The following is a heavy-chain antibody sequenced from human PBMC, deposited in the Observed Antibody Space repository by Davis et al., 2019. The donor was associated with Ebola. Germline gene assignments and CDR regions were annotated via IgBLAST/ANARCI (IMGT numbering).Heavy chain of an antibody. D-gene: IGHD3-3*01. Sequence: SVQVSCKAYGFTFTSSAVQWVRQARGQRLEWIGWIVVGSGNTNYAQKFQERVTITRDMSTSTAYMELSSLRSEDTAVYYCAADYNFWSGPGFWGQGTLVTVSS. J-gene: IGHJ1*01. CDR1: GFTFTSSA. CDR3: AADYNFWSGPGF. V-gene: IGHV1-58*01. CDR2: IVVGSGNT.